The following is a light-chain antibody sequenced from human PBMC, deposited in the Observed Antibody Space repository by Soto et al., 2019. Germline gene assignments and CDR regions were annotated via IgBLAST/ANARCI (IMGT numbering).Light chain of an antibody. CDR3: QSYDSSLSPYV. V-gene: IGLV1-40*01. Sequence: QSVLTQPPSVSGAPGQWVTISCTGSSSNIGAGYDVHWYQQLPGTAPKLLIYANSNRPSGVPDRFSGSKSGTSASLAITGLQAEDEADYYCQSYDSSLSPYVFGTGTKLTVL. CDR1: SSNIGAGYD. CDR2: ANS. J-gene: IGLJ1*01.